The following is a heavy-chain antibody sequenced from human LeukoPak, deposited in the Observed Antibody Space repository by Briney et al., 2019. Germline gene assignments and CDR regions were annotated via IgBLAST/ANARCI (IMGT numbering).Heavy chain of an antibody. J-gene: IGHJ4*02. CDR3: ARPNSGERDY. V-gene: IGHV3-30*03. CDR1: GFTFSSYG. CDR2: ISYDGSNK. D-gene: IGHD6-19*01. Sequence: PGGSLRLSCAASGFTFSSYGMYWVRQAPGKGLEWVAVISYDGSNKYYADSVKGRFTIARDNSKNTLYLQMNSLRAEDTAVYYCARPNSGERDYWGQGTLVTVSS.